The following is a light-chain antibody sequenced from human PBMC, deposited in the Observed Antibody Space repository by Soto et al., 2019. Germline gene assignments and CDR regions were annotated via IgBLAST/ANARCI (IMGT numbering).Light chain of an antibody. J-gene: IGKJ1*01. CDR2: GAS. CDR3: QPYNNWPPWT. V-gene: IGKV3-15*01. CDR1: QSVSSS. Sequence: EIVITQAPATLSVSPGERATLSCRASQSVSSSLAWYQQNPGQAPRLLIYGASTRATGIPARFSGSGSGTEFTLTISSLQSEDFAVYYCQPYNNWPPWTFGQGTKVEIK.